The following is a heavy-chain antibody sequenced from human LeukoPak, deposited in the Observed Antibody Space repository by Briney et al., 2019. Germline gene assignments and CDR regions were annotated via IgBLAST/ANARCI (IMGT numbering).Heavy chain of an antibody. CDR3: ARARDNWYDEVCNDY. J-gene: IGHJ4*02. Sequence: GASVKVSCKASGYTFTSYYMHWVRQAPGQGLEWMGIINPSGGSTSYAQKFQGRVTMTRDTSTSTVYMELSSLRSEDTAVYYCARARDNWYDEVCNDYCGQGALVTVSS. D-gene: IGHD1-1*01. CDR1: GYTFTSYY. CDR2: INPSGGST. V-gene: IGHV1-46*01.